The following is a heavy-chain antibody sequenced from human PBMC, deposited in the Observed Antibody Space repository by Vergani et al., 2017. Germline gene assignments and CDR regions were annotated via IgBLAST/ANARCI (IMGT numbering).Heavy chain of an antibody. D-gene: IGHD4-17*01. J-gene: IGHJ3*02. CDR2: VYARDSIT. Sequence: EVQLVQSGAEVKKPGESLKISCEGSGYTFTDYWVGWVRQKPGKGLEWMGVVYARDSITRYSLSFEGQVTISADKSISTAYLQWSSLKASDTAMYYCARQGGLRSAFDIWGQGTMVTVSS. V-gene: IGHV5-51*01. CDR3: ARQGGLRSAFDI. CDR1: GYTFTDYW.